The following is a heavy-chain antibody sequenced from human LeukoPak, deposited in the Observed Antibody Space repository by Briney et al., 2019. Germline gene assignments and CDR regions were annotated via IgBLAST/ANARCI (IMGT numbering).Heavy chain of an antibody. CDR2: FSGSGGST. D-gene: IGHD3-9*01. CDR3: AKVGDDILTGYLSPDY. V-gene: IGHV3-23*01. Sequence: GGSLRLSCAASGFTFSSYAMSWVRQAPGKGLEWVSAFSGSGGSTYYADSVKGRFTISRDNSKNTLYLQMNSLRAEDTAVYYCAKVGDDILTGYLSPDYWGQGSLVTVSS. CDR1: GFTFSSYA. J-gene: IGHJ4*02.